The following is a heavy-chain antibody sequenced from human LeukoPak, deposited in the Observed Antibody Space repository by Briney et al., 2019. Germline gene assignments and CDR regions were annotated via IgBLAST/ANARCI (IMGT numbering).Heavy chain of an antibody. CDR3: ASRGHSYGPDAFDI. CDR1: GGSISSSSYY. CDR2: IYYSGST. J-gene: IGHJ3*02. V-gene: IGHV4-39*01. D-gene: IGHD5-18*01. Sequence: PSETLSLTCTVSGGSISSSSYYWGWIRQPPGKGLEWIGSIYYSGSTYYNPSLKSRVTISVDTSKNQFSLKLSSVTAADTAVYYCASRGHSYGPDAFDIWGQGTMVTVSS.